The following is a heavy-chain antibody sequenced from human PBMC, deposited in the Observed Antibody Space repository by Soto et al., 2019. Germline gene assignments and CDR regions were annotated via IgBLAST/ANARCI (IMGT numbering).Heavy chain of an antibody. D-gene: IGHD6-6*01. V-gene: IGHV3-30*04. CDR3: TKSSGGSSSVGMDY. Sequence: WGSLRLSCAGSGFIFKNYALNWVRQAPGKGLEWVASITRDGYNKYYADSVKGRFTISRDNSRDTLSLQMTALTIEYSSVYYCTKSSGGSSSVGMDYWGQRTRGTVAS. CDR1: GFIFKNYA. CDR2: ITRDGYNK. J-gene: IGHJ4*02.